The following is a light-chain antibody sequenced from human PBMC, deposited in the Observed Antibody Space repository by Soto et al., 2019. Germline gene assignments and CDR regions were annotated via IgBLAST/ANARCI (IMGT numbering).Light chain of an antibody. CDR2: EVT. J-gene: IGLJ3*02. CDR3: NSYGGNSNGV. Sequence: QSALTQPPSASGSPGQSVTISCTGTTSDVGGYNFVSWYQHHPGKAPKLMIYEVTKRPSGVPDRFSGSKSGNTASLTVSGLRAEDEADYYCNSYGGNSNGVFGGGTKLTVL. V-gene: IGLV2-8*01. CDR1: TSDVGGYNF.